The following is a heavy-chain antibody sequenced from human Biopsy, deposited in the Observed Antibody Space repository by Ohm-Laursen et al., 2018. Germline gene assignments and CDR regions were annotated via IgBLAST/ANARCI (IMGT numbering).Heavy chain of an antibody. CDR2: IYYNGST. D-gene: IGHD3/OR15-3a*01. J-gene: IGHJ4*02. V-gene: IGHV4-59*08. CDR3: ARHSPAPNWTFDY. Sequence: SETLSLTWSVSGGSVSGYYWSWIRQPPGKGLEWIGYIYYNGSTNYNPSLKSRVTISVDTSKNQFSLKLTSVTAADTAVYSCARHSPAPNWTFDYWGQGTQVTVSS. CDR1: GGSVSGYY.